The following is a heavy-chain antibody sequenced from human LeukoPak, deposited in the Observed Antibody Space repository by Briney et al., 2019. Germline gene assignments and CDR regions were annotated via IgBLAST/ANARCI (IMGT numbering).Heavy chain of an antibody. V-gene: IGHV4-61*02. J-gene: IGHJ4*02. Sequence: SQTLSLTCTVSGGPISSGSYYWSWIRQPAGEGLEWIGRIYTSGSSSYNPSLKSRVTISVDTSKNQFSLKLNSVTAADTAVYYCARDLRYDSSGWAFDYWGQGILVTVSS. CDR2: IYTSGSS. CDR3: ARDLRYDSSGWAFDY. D-gene: IGHD3-22*01. CDR1: GGPISSGSYY.